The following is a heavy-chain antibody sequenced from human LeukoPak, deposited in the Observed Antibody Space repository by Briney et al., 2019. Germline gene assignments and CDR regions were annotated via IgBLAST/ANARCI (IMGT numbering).Heavy chain of an antibody. J-gene: IGHJ4*02. V-gene: IGHV3-11*01. CDR3: ARQGGTPYSSSGL. Sequence: GGSLRLSCAASGFTFSDYYMTWVRQAPGKGLEWLSYITNRGDTVFYADSVKGRFTVSRDNSKNTLYLQMNSLRAEDTALYYCARQGGTPYSSSGLWGQGTLVTVSS. CDR1: GFTFSDYY. CDR2: ITNRGDTV. D-gene: IGHD6-6*01.